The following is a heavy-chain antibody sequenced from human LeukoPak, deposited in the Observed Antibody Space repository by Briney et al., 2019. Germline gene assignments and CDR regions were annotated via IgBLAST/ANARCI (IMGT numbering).Heavy chain of an antibody. J-gene: IGHJ3*02. Sequence: PSETLSLTCTVSGGSISSSSYYWGWIRQPPGKGLEWIGSIHYSGSTYYNPSLKSRVTISVDTSKKKFSLKLNSVTAADTAVYHCAREGPGTTSAFDIWGQGTMVTVSS. D-gene: IGHD2/OR15-2a*01. CDR1: GGSISSSSYY. V-gene: IGHV4-39*07. CDR3: AREGPGTTSAFDI. CDR2: IHYSGST.